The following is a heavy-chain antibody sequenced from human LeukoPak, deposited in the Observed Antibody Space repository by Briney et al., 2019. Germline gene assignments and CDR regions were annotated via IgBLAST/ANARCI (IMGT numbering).Heavy chain of an antibody. CDR2: ISRDGGST. J-gene: IGHJ3*02. CDR3: AREGHSSVHCGAFDM. V-gene: IGHV3-64*01. CDR1: GFIFSNFV. Sequence: GGSLRLSCAASGFIFSNFVIHWVRQAPGKGLEYVSGISRDGGSTNYANSVKDRFTISRDNSKNTLYLQMGSLRAEDMAVYYCAREGHSSVHCGAFDMWGQGTLVTVSS. D-gene: IGHD3-22*01.